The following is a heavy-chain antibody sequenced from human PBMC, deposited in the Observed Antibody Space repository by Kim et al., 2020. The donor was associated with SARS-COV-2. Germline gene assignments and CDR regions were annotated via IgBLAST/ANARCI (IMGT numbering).Heavy chain of an antibody. J-gene: IGHJ6*02. CDR3: ARVDPLPVPYYYYYYGMDV. V-gene: IGHV5-10-1*01. D-gene: IGHD5-12*01. CDR2: IDPSDSYT. CDR1: GYSFTSYW. Sequence: GESLKISCKGSGYSFTSYWISWVRQMPGKGLEWMGRIDPSDSYTNYSPSFQGHVTISADKSISTAYLQWSSLKASDTAMYYCARVDPLPVPYYYYYYGMDVWGQGTTVTVSS.